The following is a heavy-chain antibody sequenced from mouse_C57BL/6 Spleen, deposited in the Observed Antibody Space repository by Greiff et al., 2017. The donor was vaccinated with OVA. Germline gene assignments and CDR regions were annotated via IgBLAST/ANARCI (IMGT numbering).Heavy chain of an antibody. CDR3: ASLGDYYGSRGYFDV. CDR1: GFTFSSYG. V-gene: IGHV5-6*01. D-gene: IGHD1-1*01. CDR2: ISSGGSYT. Sequence: VQVVESGGDLVKPGGSLKLSCAASGFTFSSYGMSWVRQTPDKRLEWVATISSGGSYTYYPDSVKGRFTISRDNAKNTLYLQMSSLKSEDTAMYYCASLGDYYGSRGYFDVWGTGTTVTVSS. J-gene: IGHJ1*03.